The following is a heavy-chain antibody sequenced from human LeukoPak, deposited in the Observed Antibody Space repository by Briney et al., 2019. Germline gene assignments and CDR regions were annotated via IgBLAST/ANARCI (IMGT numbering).Heavy chain of an antibody. CDR1: GFTFSDYY. V-gene: IGHV3-11*01. CDR3: ARWGLVVVPAAIPVCDD. D-gene: IGHD2-2*02. Sequence: NPGGSLRLSCAASGFTFSDYYMSWIRQAPGKGLEWVSYISSSGSTIYYADSVKGRFTISRDNAKNSLYLQMNSLRAEDTAVYYCARWGLVVVPAAIPVCDDWGQGTLVTVSS. CDR2: ISSSGSTI. J-gene: IGHJ4*02.